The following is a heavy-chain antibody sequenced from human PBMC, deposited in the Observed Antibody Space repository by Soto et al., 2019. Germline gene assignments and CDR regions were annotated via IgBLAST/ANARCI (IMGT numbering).Heavy chain of an antibody. J-gene: IGHJ6*02. V-gene: IGHV3-30-3*01. Sequence: QVQLVESGGGVVQPGRSLRLSCAASGFTFSSYAMHWVRQAPGKGLEWVAVISYDGSNKYYADSVKGRFTISRDNSKNTLYLQMNSLRAEDTAVYYCARDRSGDYEFGWLRKYYYYYYGMDVWGQGTTVTVSS. CDR2: ISYDGSNK. CDR3: ARDRSGDYEFGWLRKYYYYYYGMDV. CDR1: GFTFSSYA. D-gene: IGHD4-17*01.